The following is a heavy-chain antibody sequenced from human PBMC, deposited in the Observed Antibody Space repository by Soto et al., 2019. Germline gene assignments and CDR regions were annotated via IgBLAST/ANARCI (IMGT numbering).Heavy chain of an antibody. J-gene: IGHJ4*02. CDR3: ARVYGRGDSFDF. CDR2: MYYTGKT. V-gene: IGHV4-30-4*01. D-gene: IGHD1-26*01. Sequence: QVQLQESGPGLVKPSQTLSLTCTVSGTTISSGDHYWSWNRQPPGKGLEWIGYMYYTGKTYYNTSLQSRVTISLDTSKNQFSLKMTSVTAADTAMYFYARVYGRGDSFDFWGRGTLVSVSS. CDR1: GTTISSGDHY.